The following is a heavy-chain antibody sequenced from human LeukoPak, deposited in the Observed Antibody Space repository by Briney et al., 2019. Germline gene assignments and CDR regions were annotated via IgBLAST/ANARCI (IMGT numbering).Heavy chain of an antibody. CDR2: INSDGSWT. CDR1: GNYW. D-gene: IGHD2/OR15-2a*01. J-gene: IGHJ4*02. CDR3: VSFYEAY. Sequence: QTGGSLRLSCAASGNYWMHWVRQAPGKGLVWVSHINSDGSWTSYADSVKGRFTISKDNAKNTVYLQMNNLRAEDTAVYYCVSFYEAYWGRGTLVTVS. V-gene: IGHV3-74*01.